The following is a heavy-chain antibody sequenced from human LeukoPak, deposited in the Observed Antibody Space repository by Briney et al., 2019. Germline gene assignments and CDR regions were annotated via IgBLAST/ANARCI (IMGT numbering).Heavy chain of an antibody. CDR2: IIPIFGTA. CDR1: GGTFSSYA. CDR3: ARVIPSGYYYYYYMDV. Sequence: ASVKVSCKASGGTFSSYAISWVRQAPGQGLEWMGGIIPIFGTANYAQKFQGRVTITADESTSTAYMELSSLRSEDTAVYYRARVIPSGYYYYYYMDVWGKGTTVTVSS. V-gene: IGHV1-69*13. J-gene: IGHJ6*03.